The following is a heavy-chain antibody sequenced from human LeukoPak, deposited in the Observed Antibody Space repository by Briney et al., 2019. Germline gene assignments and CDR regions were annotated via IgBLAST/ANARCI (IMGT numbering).Heavy chain of an antibody. CDR2: IYYSGTT. J-gene: IGHJ6*03. CDR3: ARVKYDNTGYLDHYYMDV. Sequence: ASETLSLTCTVSAGSIRSGSYYWTWIRQHPGKGLEWIGYIYYSGTTYSNPPLKSRLTMSIDTSLNQFSLNLNSVTAADTAVYYCARVKYDNTGYLDHYYMDVWGNGTTVTVSS. CDR1: AGSIRSGSYY. D-gene: IGHD3-22*01. V-gene: IGHV4-31*03.